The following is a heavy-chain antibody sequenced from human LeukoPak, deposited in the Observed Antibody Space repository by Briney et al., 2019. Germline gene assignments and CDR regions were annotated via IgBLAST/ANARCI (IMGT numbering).Heavy chain of an antibody. CDR3: ARTLEGWPQFGYFDY. CDR2: IYYSGST. V-gene: IGHV4-59*01. CDR1: GGSFSGYY. D-gene: IGHD3-16*01. Sequence: SETLSLTCAVYGGSFSGYYWSWIRQPPGKGLEWIGYIYYSGSTNYNPSLKSRVTISVDTSKNQFSLKLSSVTAADTAVYYCARTLEGWPQFGYFDYWGQGTLVTVSS. J-gene: IGHJ4*02.